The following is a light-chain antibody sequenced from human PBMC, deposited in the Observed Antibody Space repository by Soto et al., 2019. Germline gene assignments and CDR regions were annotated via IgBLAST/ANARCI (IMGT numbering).Light chain of an antibody. CDR3: QQRSNWPPSIT. Sequence: DIQMTQSPSTLSGSVGDRVTITCRASQTISSWLAWYQQKPGKAPKLLIYKASTLKSGVPSRFSGSGSGTEFTLTISSLQPDDFAVYYCQQRSNWPPSITFGQGTRL. CDR2: KAS. J-gene: IGKJ5*01. CDR1: QTISSW. V-gene: IGKV1-5*03.